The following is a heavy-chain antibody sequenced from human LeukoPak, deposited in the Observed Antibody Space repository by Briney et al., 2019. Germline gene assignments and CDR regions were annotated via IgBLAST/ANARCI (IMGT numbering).Heavy chain of an antibody. V-gene: IGHV4-34*01. CDR2: IYYSGST. Sequence: SETLSLTCAVYGGSFSGYYWSWIRQPPGKGLEWIGSIYYSGSTYYNPSLKSRVTISVDTSKNQFSLKLSSVTAADTAVYYCARAIPYYYYMDVWGKGTTVTVSS. J-gene: IGHJ6*03. CDR1: GGSFSGYY. CDR3: ARAIPYYYYMDV.